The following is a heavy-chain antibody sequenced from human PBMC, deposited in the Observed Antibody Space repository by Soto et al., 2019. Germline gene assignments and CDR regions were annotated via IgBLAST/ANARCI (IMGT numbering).Heavy chain of an antibody. CDR1: GGTFSSYA. J-gene: IGHJ6*02. V-gene: IGHV1-69*05. Sequence: QVQLVQSGAEVKKPGSSVKVSCKASGGTFSSYAISWVRQAPGQGLEWMGGIIPIFGTANYAQKFQGRVTITSDESTSTAYMELSSLRTEDTAVYYCARKNYYDSSGYYYDEDYYYGMDVWGQGTTVTVSS. D-gene: IGHD3-22*01. CDR3: ARKNYYDSSGYYYDEDYYYGMDV. CDR2: IIPIFGTA.